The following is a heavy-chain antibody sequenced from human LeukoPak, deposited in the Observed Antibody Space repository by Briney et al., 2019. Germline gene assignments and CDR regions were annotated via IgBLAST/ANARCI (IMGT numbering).Heavy chain of an antibody. V-gene: IGHV3-21*06. D-gene: IGHD3-22*01. Sequence: GGSLRLSCAASGFTFSSYIMNWVRRAPGKGLEWVSSITSSSDDIYYADSVKGRFTISRDNAKNSLYLQMNSLRADDTAVYYCARDFEERGYYLADFDYWGRGTLVTVSS. CDR1: GFTFSSYI. CDR2: ITSSSDDI. J-gene: IGHJ4*02. CDR3: ARDFEERGYYLADFDY.